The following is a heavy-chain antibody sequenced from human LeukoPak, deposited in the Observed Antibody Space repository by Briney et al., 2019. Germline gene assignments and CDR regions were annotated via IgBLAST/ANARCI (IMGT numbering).Heavy chain of an antibody. Sequence: PGGSLRLSCAASGFTFSSYGMSWVRQAPGKGLEWVSAISGSGGSTFYADSVKGRFTISRDNSKNTLYLQMNSLRAEDTAVYYCAKDELGFKMVHPPLRWFDPWGQGTLVTVSS. CDR2: ISGSGGST. V-gene: IGHV3-23*01. CDR3: AKDELGFKMVHPPLRWFDP. CDR1: GFTFSSYG. D-gene: IGHD1-1*01. J-gene: IGHJ5*02.